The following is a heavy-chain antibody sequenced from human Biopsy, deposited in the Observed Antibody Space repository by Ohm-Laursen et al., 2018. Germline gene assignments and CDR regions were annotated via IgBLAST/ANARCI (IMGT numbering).Heavy chain of an antibody. Sequence: SDTLSLTCNVSGGDINNYYWSWIRQSPGRELEWIGRIYPGGSTNYNPSLKSRVTMSVDTSKKQLSLRLRSVTAADTAMYYCASVVLGPTNDAFDLWGQGTMVVVSS. V-gene: IGHV4-4*07. D-gene: IGHD3-22*01. CDR3: ASVVLGPTNDAFDL. J-gene: IGHJ3*01. CDR1: GGDINNYY. CDR2: IYPGGST.